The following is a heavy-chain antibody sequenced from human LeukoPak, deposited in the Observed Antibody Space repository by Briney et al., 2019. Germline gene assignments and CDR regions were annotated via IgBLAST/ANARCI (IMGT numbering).Heavy chain of an antibody. V-gene: IGHV4-39*01. CDR1: GGSISSSSYY. CDR3: ASLGYGDLGY. D-gene: IGHD4-17*01. CDR2: IYYSGST. Sequence: SETLSLTCTVSGGSISSSSYYWGWIRQPPGKGLEWIGSIYYSGSTYYNPSHKSRVTISVDTSKNQFSLKLSSVTAADTAVYYCASLGYGDLGYWGQGTLVTVSS. J-gene: IGHJ4*02.